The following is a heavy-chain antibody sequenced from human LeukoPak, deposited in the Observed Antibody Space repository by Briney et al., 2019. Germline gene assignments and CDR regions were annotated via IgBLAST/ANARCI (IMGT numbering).Heavy chain of an antibody. J-gene: IGHJ3*02. CDR2: IYTSGST. CDR3: ARVRRYSGRPDAFDI. V-gene: IGHV4-4*07. D-gene: IGHD1-26*01. CDR1: GGSISGYY. Sequence: PSETLSLTCTVSGGSISGYYRGWIRQPAGKGLEWIGRIYTSGSTNYNPSLKSRVTISVDTSKNQFSLKLSSVTAADTAVYYCARVRRYSGRPDAFDIWGQGTMVTVSS.